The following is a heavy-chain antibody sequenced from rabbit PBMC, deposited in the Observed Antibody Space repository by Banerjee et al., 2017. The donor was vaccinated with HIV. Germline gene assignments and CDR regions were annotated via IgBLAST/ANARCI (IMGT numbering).Heavy chain of an antibody. CDR3: ARDLAGVIGWNFNL. V-gene: IGHV1S45*01. CDR1: GFSFSNGYV. J-gene: IGHJ4*01. Sequence: QEQLEESGGDLVKPEGSLTLTCTASGFSFSNGYVMCWVRQAPGKGLEWIACIYAAGSGTTYYASWAKGRFTISKASSTTVTLQMTSLTAADTATYFCARDLAGVIGWNFNLWGQGTLVTVS. CDR2: IYAAGSGTT. D-gene: IGHD4-1*01.